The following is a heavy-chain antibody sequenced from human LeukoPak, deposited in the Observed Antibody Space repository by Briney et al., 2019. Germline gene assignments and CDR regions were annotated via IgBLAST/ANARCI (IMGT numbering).Heavy chain of an antibody. CDR2: INHSGST. D-gene: IGHD3-16*01. V-gene: IGHV4-34*01. Sequence: SETLSLTCAAYGGSFSGYYWSWIRQPPGKGLEWIGEINHSGSTNYNPSLKSRVTISVDTSKNQFSLKLSSVTAADTAVYYCASGYSAVWYWGQGTLVTVSS. CDR3: ASGYSAVWY. CDR1: GGSFSGYY. J-gene: IGHJ4*02.